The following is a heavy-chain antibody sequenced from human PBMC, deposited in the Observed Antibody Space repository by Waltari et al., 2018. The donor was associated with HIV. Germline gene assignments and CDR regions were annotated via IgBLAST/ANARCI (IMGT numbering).Heavy chain of an antibody. V-gene: IGHV3-53*01. CDR3: ARGPRSSGYYGVDV. D-gene: IGHD1-26*01. CDR2: SYGGGSR. J-gene: IGHJ6*02. CDR1: GFTVSSNY. Sequence: EVQLVESGGGLIETGGSLRLSCAASGFTVSSNYMRWVRQGPGKGLVCVSVSYGGGSRYYADSVKGRFTISRDNSKNTVSLHMNSLRAEDTAVYYCARGPRSSGYYGVDVWGQGTAVTVSS.